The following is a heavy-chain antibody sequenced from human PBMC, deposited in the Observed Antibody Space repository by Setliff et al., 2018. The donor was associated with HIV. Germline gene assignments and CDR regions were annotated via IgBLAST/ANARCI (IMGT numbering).Heavy chain of an antibody. V-gene: IGHV4-39*01. D-gene: IGHD2-8*01. CDR2: IYYSGST. CDR3: ARRGRDGVLIVFATGFDP. CDR1: GGSISSSSYY. J-gene: IGHJ5*02. Sequence: PSETLSLTCTVSGGSISSSSYYWGWIRQPPGKGLEWIGSIYYSGSTYYNPSLKSRVAISIDTSENRFSLRLNSVTAADTGVYYCARRGRDGVLIVFATGFDPWGQGTLVTVSS.